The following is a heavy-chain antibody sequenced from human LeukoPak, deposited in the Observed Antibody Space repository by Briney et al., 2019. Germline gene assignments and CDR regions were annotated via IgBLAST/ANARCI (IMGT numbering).Heavy chain of an antibody. CDR1: GGSISSGDYY. CDR2: IYYSGST. CDR3: ARVDSSGYYYDWYYFDY. Sequence: SETLSLTCTVSGGSISSGDYYWSWIRQPPGKGLEWIGYIYYSGSTHYNPSLKSRVTISVDTSKNQFSLKLSSVTAADTAVYYCARVDSSGYYYDWYYFDYWGQGTLVTVSS. V-gene: IGHV4-30-4*01. D-gene: IGHD3-22*01. J-gene: IGHJ4*02.